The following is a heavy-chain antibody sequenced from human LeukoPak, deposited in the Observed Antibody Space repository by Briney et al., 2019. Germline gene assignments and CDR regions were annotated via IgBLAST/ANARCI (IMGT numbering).Heavy chain of an antibody. V-gene: IGHV3-33*01. J-gene: IGHJ4*02. Sequence: GGSLRPSCAASGFTLSRYGMHWVRQAPGEGLEWVAVIWSDGSNKYYADSVKGRFTISRDNSKNTVYLQMNSLRAEDTAVYYCARDSSGSSSYFDYWGQGTLVTVSS. CDR2: IWSDGSNK. D-gene: IGHD1-26*01. CDR1: GFTLSRYG. CDR3: ARDSSGSSSYFDY.